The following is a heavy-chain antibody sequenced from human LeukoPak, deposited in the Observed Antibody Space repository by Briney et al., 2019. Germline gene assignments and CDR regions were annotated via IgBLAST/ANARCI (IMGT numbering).Heavy chain of an antibody. CDR1: GFTVSSNY. CDR3: AKVRYDSSGYQSPYFDY. V-gene: IGHV3-53*01. CDR2: IYSGGST. D-gene: IGHD3-22*01. Sequence: GGSLRLSCAASGFTVSSNYMSWVRQAPGKGLEWVSVIYSGGSTYYADSVKGRFTISRDNSKNTLYLQMNSLRAEDTAVYYCAKVRYDSSGYQSPYFDYWGQGTLVTVSS. J-gene: IGHJ4*02.